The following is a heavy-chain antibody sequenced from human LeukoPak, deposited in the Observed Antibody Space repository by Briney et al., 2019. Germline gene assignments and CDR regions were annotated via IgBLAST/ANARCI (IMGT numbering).Heavy chain of an antibody. CDR2: ITPDGSIK. CDR3: AKDGSSGTYFDY. Sequence: GGSLRLSCVASGFTFGHHFMSWVRQAPGGGLEWVANITPDGSIKFHADSVKGRFTISRDNARNSVYLQMNSLRGEDTAVYYCAKDGSSGTYFDYWGQGTLVTVSS. D-gene: IGHD3-10*01. J-gene: IGHJ4*02. V-gene: IGHV3-7*01. CDR1: GFTFGHHF.